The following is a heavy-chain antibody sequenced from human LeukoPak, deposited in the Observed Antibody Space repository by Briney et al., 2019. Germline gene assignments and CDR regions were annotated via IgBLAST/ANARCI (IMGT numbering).Heavy chain of an antibody. CDR3: ARGTLVAAFYGMDV. J-gene: IGHJ6*02. D-gene: IGHD2-15*01. Sequence: GGSLTLSCAPSGLTFSSHWMHWARQAPGKGRVWVSRINSDGSSTSYADSVKGRFTMSRDNAKNTLYLQMNSLRAEDTAVYYCARGTLVAAFYGMDVWGQGATVTVSS. V-gene: IGHV3-74*01. CDR1: GLTFSSHW. CDR2: INSDGSST.